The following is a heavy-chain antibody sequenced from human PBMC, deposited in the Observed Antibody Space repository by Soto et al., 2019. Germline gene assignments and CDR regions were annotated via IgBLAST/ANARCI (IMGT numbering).Heavy chain of an antibody. D-gene: IGHD3-10*01. CDR2: IHYNGNT. J-gene: IGHJ6*02. CDR1: GGSISSGDYY. Sequence: QVQLQESGPGLVKPSQTLSLTCTVSGGSISSGDYYWSWIRQPPGKGLEWIGYIHYNGNTYYNPSLKSRLTISRDTSKNQFSLKLSSVTAADTAVYYCARSGSARYGMDVWGQGTTVTVSS. CDR3: ARSGSARYGMDV. V-gene: IGHV4-30-4*01.